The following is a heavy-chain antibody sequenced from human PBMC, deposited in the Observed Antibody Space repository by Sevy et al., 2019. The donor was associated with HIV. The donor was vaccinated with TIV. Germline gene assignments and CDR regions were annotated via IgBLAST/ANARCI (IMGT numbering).Heavy chain of an antibody. D-gene: IGHD2-21*01. Sequence: SLKISCAASGFPFNDHAMHWVRQVPGKGLEWVSGVSWNSRNIGYADSVKDRFTISRDNANHFLYLEMNSLRPEDTAFYYCAKDINRGCDGINCYPYYYYFYGLDVWGQGTTVTVSS. CDR2: VSWNSRNI. J-gene: IGHJ6*02. CDR1: GFPFNDHA. CDR3: AKDINRGCDGINCYPYYYYFYGLDV. V-gene: IGHV3-9*01.